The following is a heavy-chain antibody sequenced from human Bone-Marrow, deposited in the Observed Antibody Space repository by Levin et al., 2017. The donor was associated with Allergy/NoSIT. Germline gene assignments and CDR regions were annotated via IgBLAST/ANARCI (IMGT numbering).Heavy chain of an antibody. Sequence: GESLKISCAASGFTFSTHAMNWVRQAPGNGLEWVSTVSSDGYSTYYADSVKGRFTISRDNSKNTLYLQMNSLRAEDTALYHCAKALVPNNGMDVWGQGTTVTVSS. CDR2: VSSDGYST. D-gene: IGHD2-8*02. V-gene: IGHV3-23*01. CDR3: AKALVPNNGMDV. CDR1: GFTFSTHA. J-gene: IGHJ6*02.